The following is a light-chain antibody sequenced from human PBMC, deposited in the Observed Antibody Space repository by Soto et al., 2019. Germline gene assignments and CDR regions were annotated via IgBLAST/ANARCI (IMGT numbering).Light chain of an antibody. J-gene: IGLJ3*02. V-gene: IGLV1-44*01. CDR1: SSNIGRDT. CDR2: SNN. Sequence: QSVLTQPPSASGTPGQRVIISCSGSSSNIGRDTVNWYRQFPGTAPKLLIYSNNQRPSGVPDRFSGSKSVTSASLAISGLQSEDEADYYCAVWDDSLNGLWVFGGGTKLTVL. CDR3: AVWDDSLNGLWV.